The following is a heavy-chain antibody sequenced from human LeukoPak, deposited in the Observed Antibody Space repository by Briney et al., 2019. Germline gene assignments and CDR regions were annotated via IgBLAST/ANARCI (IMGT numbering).Heavy chain of an antibody. Sequence: PGGALSLSCAASGFTLSSYSMSWVRQASGTGLEWVANIKQDGSEKYYVDSVKGRFTISRDNAKNSLYLQMNSLRAEDTAVYYCARDSVVITFDYWGQGTLVTVSS. V-gene: IGHV3-7*01. J-gene: IGHJ4*02. D-gene: IGHD3-22*01. CDR2: IKQDGSEK. CDR3: ARDSVVITFDY. CDR1: GFTLSSYS.